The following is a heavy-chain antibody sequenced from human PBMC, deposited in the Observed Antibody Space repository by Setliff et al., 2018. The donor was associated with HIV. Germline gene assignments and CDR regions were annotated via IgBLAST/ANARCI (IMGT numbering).Heavy chain of an antibody. CDR3: ARVGSYYNFWSGSPYYYGMDV. J-gene: IGHJ6*02. D-gene: IGHD3-3*01. V-gene: IGHV1-8*01. Sequence: GASVKVSCKASGYTFTNYDINWVRQATGQGLEWMGRMTPNNGNTAYTQKFQGRVTMTSNTSINTAYMELSSLRSEDTAVYYCARVGSYYNFWSGSPYYYGMDVWGQGTTVTV. CDR2: MTPNNGNT. CDR1: GYTFTNYD.